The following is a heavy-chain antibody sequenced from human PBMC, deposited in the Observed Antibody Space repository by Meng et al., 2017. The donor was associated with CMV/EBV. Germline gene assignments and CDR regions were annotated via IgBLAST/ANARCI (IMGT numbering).Heavy chain of an antibody. D-gene: IGHD5-24*01. CDR3: ALIGEMATIDY. J-gene: IGHJ4*02. CDR1: GFTFSSYW. V-gene: IGHV3-7*01. CDR2: IKQDGSEK. Sequence: GESLKISCAASGFTFSSYWMSWVRQAPGKGLEWVANIKQDGSEKYYVDSVKGRFTISRDNAKNSLYLQMNSLRAEGTAVYYCALIGEMATIDYWGQGTLVTVSS.